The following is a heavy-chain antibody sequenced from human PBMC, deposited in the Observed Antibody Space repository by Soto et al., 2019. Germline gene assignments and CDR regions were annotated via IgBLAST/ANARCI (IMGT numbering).Heavy chain of an antibody. CDR2: MNPNSGNT. J-gene: IGHJ4*02. Sequence: ASVKVSCKASGYTFTSYDIKWVRQATGQGLEWMGWMNPNSGNTAYAQKFQGRVTMTRNTSISTAYMELSSLRSEDTAVYYCARDLAGRIDYWGQGALVTVSS. V-gene: IGHV1-8*01. D-gene: IGHD6-25*01. CDR3: ARDLAGRIDY. CDR1: GYTFTSYD.